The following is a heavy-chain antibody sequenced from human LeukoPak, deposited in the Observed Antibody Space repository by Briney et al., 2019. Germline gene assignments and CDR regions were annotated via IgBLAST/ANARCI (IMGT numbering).Heavy chain of an antibody. J-gene: IGHJ4*02. CDR1: GFTFSDYY. CDR3: ASHYSSGSYRYTGSFDS. CDR2: INHSGAT. V-gene: IGHV4-34*01. Sequence: PGGSLRLSCAASGFTFSDYYMSWIRQAPGKGLEWIGEINHSGATNYSPSLKSRVSISVDTSKNQFSLKLNSVTAADAAMYYCASHYSSGSYRYTGSFDSWGQGMLVNVSS. D-gene: IGHD3-16*02.